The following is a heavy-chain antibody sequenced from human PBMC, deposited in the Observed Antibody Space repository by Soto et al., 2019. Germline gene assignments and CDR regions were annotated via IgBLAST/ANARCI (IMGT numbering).Heavy chain of an antibody. CDR2: IYYSGST. J-gene: IGHJ6*02. CDR1: GGSISRGGYY. Sequence: SETLSLTCTVSGGSISRGGYYWSWIRQHPGKGLEWIGYIYYSGSTYYNLSLKSRVTISVDTSKNQFSLKLSSVTAADTAVYYCARVGDSSSSGYYYYGMDVWGQGTTVTVSS. D-gene: IGHD6-6*01. CDR3: ARVGDSSSSGYYYYGMDV. V-gene: IGHV4-31*03.